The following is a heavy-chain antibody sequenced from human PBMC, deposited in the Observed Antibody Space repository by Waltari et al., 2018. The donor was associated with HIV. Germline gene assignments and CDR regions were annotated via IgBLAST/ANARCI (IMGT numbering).Heavy chain of an antibody. J-gene: IGHJ4*02. CDR1: GFTFSSYA. CDR3: AKISGEWELLPFDY. V-gene: IGHV3-23*01. Sequence: EVQLLESGGGLVQPGGSLRLSCAASGFTFSSYAMSWVAQAPGKGLEWGSAISGSGGSTYYADSVKGRFTISRDNSKNTLYLQMNSLRAEDTAVYYCAKISGEWELLPFDYWGQGTLVTVSS. CDR2: ISGSGGST. D-gene: IGHD1-26*01.